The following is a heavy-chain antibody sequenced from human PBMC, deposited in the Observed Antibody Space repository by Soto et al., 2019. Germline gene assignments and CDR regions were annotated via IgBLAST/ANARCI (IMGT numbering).Heavy chain of an antibody. V-gene: IGHV1-18*01. J-gene: IGHJ5*02. CDR1: GYTFNRYA. CDR2: ITGDTLDA. CDR3: ARVRPSDH. Sequence: QVQLVQSGAEVRKPGASVTVSCKASGYTFNRYAISWLRQAPGQGPEWMGWITGDTLDASYARKSQGRVTLTRNTSTSTVDVELGSLRDTDTAVYYCARVRPSDHWGQGTLVTVSS.